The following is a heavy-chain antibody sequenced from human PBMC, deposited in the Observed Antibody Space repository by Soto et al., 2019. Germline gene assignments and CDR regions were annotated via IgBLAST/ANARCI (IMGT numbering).Heavy chain of an antibody. CDR3: ASGVERFRFFGLAEP. CDR2: INHSGST. Sequence: PSETLSLTCAVYGGSFSGYYWSWIRQPPGKGLEWIGEINHSGSTNYNPSLKSRVTISVDTSKNQFSLKLSSVTAADTAVYYCASGVERFRFFGLAEPRAQGTRFT. V-gene: IGHV4-34*01. J-gene: IGHJ4*02. CDR1: GGSFSGYY. D-gene: IGHD3-3*01.